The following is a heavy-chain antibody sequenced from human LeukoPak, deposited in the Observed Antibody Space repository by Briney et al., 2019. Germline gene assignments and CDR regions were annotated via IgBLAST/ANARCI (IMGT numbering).Heavy chain of an antibody. D-gene: IGHD2-15*01. CDR1: GYTFSGYY. J-gene: IGHJ3*02. CDR3: ARGGVVVAAIVDAFDI. CDR2: MNPNSGNT. Sequence: ASVKVSCKASGYTFSGYYLHWVRQATGQGLEWMGWMNPNSGNTGYAQKFQGRVTMTRNTSISTAYMELSSLRSEDTAVYYCARGGVVVAAIVDAFDIWGQGTMVTVSS. V-gene: IGHV1-8*02.